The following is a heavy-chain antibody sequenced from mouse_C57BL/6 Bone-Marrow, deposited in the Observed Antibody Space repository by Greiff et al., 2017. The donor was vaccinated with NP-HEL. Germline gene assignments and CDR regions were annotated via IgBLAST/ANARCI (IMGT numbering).Heavy chain of an antibody. D-gene: IGHD1-1*01. CDR3: TRDEGSNHWYFDV. Sequence: EVKLVESGEGLVKPGGSLKLSCAASGFTFSSYAMSWVRQTPEKRLEWVAYISSGGDYIYYADTVKGRFTISRDNARNTLYLQMSSLKSEDTAMYYCTRDEGSNHWYFDVWGTGTTVTVSS. CDR1: GFTFSSYA. J-gene: IGHJ1*03. V-gene: IGHV5-9-1*02. CDR2: ISSGGDYI.